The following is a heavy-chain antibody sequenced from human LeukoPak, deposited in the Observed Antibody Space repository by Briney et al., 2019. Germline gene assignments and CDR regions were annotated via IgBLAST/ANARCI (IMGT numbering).Heavy chain of an antibody. CDR3: VRGVGVSRFNYFDP. Sequence: GRSLTLSCAASGFTFSSFGMHGGRQAPGEGLEGGAVIWYDASDRYYADSVKGRFTISRDNSKNTLFLQMNSLRDDDTAVYYCVRGVGVSRFNYFDPWGQGTLVVVSS. V-gene: IGHV3-33*01. CDR2: IWYDASDR. D-gene: IGHD5-24*01. CDR1: GFTFSSFG. J-gene: IGHJ5*02.